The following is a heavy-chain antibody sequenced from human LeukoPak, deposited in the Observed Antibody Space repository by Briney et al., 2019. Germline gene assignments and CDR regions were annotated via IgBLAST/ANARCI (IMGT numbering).Heavy chain of an antibody. CDR2: IQFSGST. D-gene: IGHD6-13*01. Sequence: PSETLSLTCTVSGDSISTDYWSWLRRPPGKGLEWIGYIQFSGSTNNNPSLKSRVTISVDTSKNQFFLNLRSVTAADTAVYYCARAYSIAAVFDFWGQGTLVTVSS. CDR1: GDSISTDY. CDR3: ARAYSIAAVFDF. J-gene: IGHJ4*02. V-gene: IGHV4-59*01.